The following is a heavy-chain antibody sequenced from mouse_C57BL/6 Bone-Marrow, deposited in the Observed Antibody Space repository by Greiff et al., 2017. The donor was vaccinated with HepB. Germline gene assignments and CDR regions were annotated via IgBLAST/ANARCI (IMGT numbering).Heavy chain of an antibody. Sequence: QVQLQQPGAELVKPGASVKLSCKASGYTFTSYWMHWVKQRPGRGLEWIGRIDPNSGGTKYNEKFKSKATLTVDKPSSTAYMQLSSLTSEDSAVYYCARSTPTTVVADWYFDVWGTGTTVTVSS. CDR3: ARSTPTTVVADWYFDV. V-gene: IGHV1-72*01. D-gene: IGHD1-1*01. J-gene: IGHJ1*03. CDR2: IDPNSGGT. CDR1: GYTFTSYW.